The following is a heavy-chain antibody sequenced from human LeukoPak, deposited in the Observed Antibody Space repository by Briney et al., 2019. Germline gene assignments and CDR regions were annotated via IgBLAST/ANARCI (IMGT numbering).Heavy chain of an antibody. CDR1: GFTFSDYY. Sequence: PGGSLRLSCAASGFTFSDYYMSWIRQAPGKGLEWVSYISSSSSYTNYADSVKGRFTISRDSAKNSLYLQMNSLRAEDTAVYYCARGSGKKLWLSDFDYWGQGTLVTVSS. CDR3: ARGSGKKLWLSDFDY. CDR2: ISSSSSYT. V-gene: IGHV3-11*05. J-gene: IGHJ4*02. D-gene: IGHD5-18*01.